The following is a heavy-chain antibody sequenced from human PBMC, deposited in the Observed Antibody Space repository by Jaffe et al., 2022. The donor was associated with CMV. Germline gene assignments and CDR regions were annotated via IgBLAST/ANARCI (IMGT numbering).Heavy chain of an antibody. CDR3: ARDPYVDCSGGSCYTHTGWFDP. D-gene: IGHD2-15*01. CDR2: ISSSSSYI. Sequence: EVQLVESGGGLVKPGGSLRLSCAASGFTFSSYSMNWVRQAPGKGLEWVSSISSSSSYIYYADSVKGRFTISRDNAKNSLYLQMNSLRAEDTAVYYCARDPYVDCSGGSCYTHTGWFDPWGQGTLVTVSS. CDR1: GFTFSSYS. V-gene: IGHV3-21*01. J-gene: IGHJ5*02.